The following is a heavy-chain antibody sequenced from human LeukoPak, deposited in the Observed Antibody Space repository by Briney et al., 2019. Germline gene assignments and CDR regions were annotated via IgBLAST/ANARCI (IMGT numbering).Heavy chain of an antibody. D-gene: IGHD3-16*01. Sequence: GGSLRLSCAASGFTFSSYSMNWVRQAPGKGLEWVSSISSSSSYIYYADSVKGRFTISRDNAKNSLYLQMNSLRAEDTAVYYCAREITCDAFDIWGQGTMVTVSS. CDR1: GFTFSSYS. J-gene: IGHJ3*02. V-gene: IGHV3-21*01. CDR2: ISSSSSYI. CDR3: AREITCDAFDI.